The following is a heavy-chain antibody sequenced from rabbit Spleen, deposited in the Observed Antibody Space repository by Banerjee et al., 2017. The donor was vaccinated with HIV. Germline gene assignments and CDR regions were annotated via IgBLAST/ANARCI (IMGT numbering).Heavy chain of an antibody. Sequence: HLEESGGGLVQPGGSLKLSCKASGFDISSSAWMTWVRQAPGKGLEWIACVSAGSSDNTYYANWAKGRFTISKTSSTTVTLQMTSLTGADTAAYFCARDGYSRGWGIILYYFNLWGPGTLVTVS. D-gene: IGHD4-1*01. CDR2: VSAGSSDNT. V-gene: IGHV1S45*01. CDR1: GFDISSSAW. J-gene: IGHJ4*01. CDR3: ARDGYSRGWGIILYYFNL.